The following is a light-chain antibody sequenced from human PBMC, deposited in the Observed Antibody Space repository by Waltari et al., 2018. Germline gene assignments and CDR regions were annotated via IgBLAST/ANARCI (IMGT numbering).Light chain of an antibody. J-gene: IGLJ1*01. CDR3: SSYTSRATYF. V-gene: IGLV2-14*03. CDR1: NSDIGGYNY. CDR2: DVS. Sequence: QSALTQPASVSGSPGQSITISCTATNSDIGGYNYVSWYQQHPGKAPKLMIYDVSMRPSGVSIRFSGSKSGNTASLTISGLQPDDKANYYCSSYTSRATYFFGTGTKVTVL.